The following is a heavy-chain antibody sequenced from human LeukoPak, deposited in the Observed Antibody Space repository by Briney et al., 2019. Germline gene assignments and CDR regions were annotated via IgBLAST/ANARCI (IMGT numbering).Heavy chain of an antibody. J-gene: IGHJ6*02. Sequence: ASVKVSCKASGYTFNTNGLNWVRQAPGQGLQWMGWINPNSGGTNYAQKFQGRVTMTRDTSISTAYMELSRLRSDDTAVYYCARDGLRFFGDALNYYGMDVWGQGTTVTVSS. CDR2: INPNSGGT. V-gene: IGHV1-2*02. D-gene: IGHD3-3*01. CDR3: ARDGLRFFGDALNYYGMDV. CDR1: GYTFNTNG.